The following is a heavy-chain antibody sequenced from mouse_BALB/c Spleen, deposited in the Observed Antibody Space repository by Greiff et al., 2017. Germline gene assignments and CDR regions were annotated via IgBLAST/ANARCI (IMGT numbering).Heavy chain of an antibody. J-gene: IGHJ3*01. V-gene: IGHV5-6-2*01. D-gene: IGHD2-14*01. CDR1: GFTFSSYY. CDR2: INSNGGST. Sequence: EVKLVESGGGLVKLGGSLKLSCAASGFTFSSYYMSWVRQTPEKRLELVAAINSNGGSTYYPDTVKGRFTISRDNAKNTLYLQMSSLKSEDTALYYCARQNYWYSWFAYWGQGTLVTVSA. CDR3: ARQNYWYSWFAY.